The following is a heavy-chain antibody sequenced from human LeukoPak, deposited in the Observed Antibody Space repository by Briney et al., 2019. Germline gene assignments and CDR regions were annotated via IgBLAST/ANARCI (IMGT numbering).Heavy chain of an antibody. Sequence: SETLSLTCIVSGDSINGYYWTWIRQPPGKGLEWIGNIYYNGNTNYNPSLKSRATISVDTSKNQFSLRLTSVTATDTAIYYCARLGGYYDYWGQGTLVTVSS. D-gene: IGHD3-22*01. CDR1: GDSINGYY. CDR3: ARLGGYYDY. V-gene: IGHV4-59*08. CDR2: IYYNGNT. J-gene: IGHJ4*02.